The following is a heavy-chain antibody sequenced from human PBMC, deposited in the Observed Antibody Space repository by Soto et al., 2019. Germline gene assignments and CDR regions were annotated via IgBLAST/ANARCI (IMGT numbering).Heavy chain of an antibody. V-gene: IGHV4-39*01. CDR2: IYYSGST. Sequence: TLSLTCTVSGGSISSSSYYWGWIRQPPGKGLEWIGSIYYSGSTYYNPSLKSRVTISVDTSKNQFSLKLSSVTAADTAVYYCARNGKYYYDSSGYYEKSFDYWGQGTLVTVSS. CDR1: GGSISSSSYY. D-gene: IGHD3-22*01. CDR3: ARNGKYYYDSSGYYEKSFDY. J-gene: IGHJ4*02.